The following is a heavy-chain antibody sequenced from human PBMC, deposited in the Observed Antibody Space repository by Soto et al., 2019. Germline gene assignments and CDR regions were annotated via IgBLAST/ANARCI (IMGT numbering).Heavy chain of an antibody. V-gene: IGHV6-1*01. CDR1: GDSVSSNSAA. J-gene: IGHJ6*02. Sequence: SETLSLTCAISGDSVSSNSAAWNWIRQSPSRGLEWLGRTYYRSKWYNDYAVSVKSRITINPDTSKNQFSLQLNPVTPEDTAVYYCARERYCSGGSCYGDNYYYYGMDVWGQGTTVTVSS. D-gene: IGHD2-15*01. CDR3: ARERYCSGGSCYGDNYYYYGMDV. CDR2: TYYRSKWYN.